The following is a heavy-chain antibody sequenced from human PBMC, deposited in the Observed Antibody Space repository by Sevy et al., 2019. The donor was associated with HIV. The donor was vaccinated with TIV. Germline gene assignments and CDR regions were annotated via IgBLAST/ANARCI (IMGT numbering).Heavy chain of an antibody. D-gene: IGHD4-17*01. CDR3: ARGTTVTYALDY. CDR2: IKHDGSEK. CDR1: GFTFSRYW. V-gene: IGHV3-7*01. Sequence: GGSLRLSCATSGFTFSRYWMSWVRQAPGKGLQCVANIKHDGSEKFYVDSVKGRFTISRDNANDSLYLQMNSLRAEDTAVYYCARGTTVTYALDYWGQGTLVTVSS. J-gene: IGHJ4*02.